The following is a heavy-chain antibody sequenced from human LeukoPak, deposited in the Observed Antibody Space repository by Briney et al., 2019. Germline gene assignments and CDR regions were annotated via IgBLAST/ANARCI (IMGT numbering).Heavy chain of an antibody. CDR3: ASPKWELRGFDP. Sequence: SSETLSLTCAVYGGSFSGYYWSWIRQPPGKGLEWIGEINHSGSTNYNPSLKSRVTISVDTSKNQFSLKLSSVTAADTAVYYCASPKWELRGFDPWGQGTLVTVSS. CDR2: INHSGST. J-gene: IGHJ5*02. CDR1: GGSFSGYY. D-gene: IGHD1-26*01. V-gene: IGHV4-34*01.